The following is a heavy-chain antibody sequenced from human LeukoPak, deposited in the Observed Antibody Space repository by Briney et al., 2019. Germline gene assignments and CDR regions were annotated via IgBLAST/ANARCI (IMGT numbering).Heavy chain of an antibody. CDR2: IDPSDSYT. J-gene: IGHJ5*02. D-gene: IGHD2-2*01. V-gene: IGHV5-10-1*01. Sequence: GESLKIFCKGSGYSFTSYWISWVRQMPGKGLEWMGRIDPSDSYTNYSPSFQGHVTISADKSISTAYLQWSSLKASDTAMYYCARRPKGNYCSSTSCYYGWFDPWGQGTLVTVSS. CDR1: GYSFTSYW. CDR3: ARRPKGNYCSSTSCYYGWFDP.